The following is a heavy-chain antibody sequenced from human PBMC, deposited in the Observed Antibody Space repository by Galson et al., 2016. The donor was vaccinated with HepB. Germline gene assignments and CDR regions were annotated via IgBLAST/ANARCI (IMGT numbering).Heavy chain of an antibody. J-gene: IGHJ4*02. CDR3: ARGSSAVDATEVGLDY. CDR1: RFTFSSYA. V-gene: IGHV3-30-3*01. D-gene: IGHD6-19*01. Sequence: SLRLSCAGSRFTFSSYAVHWVRQPPGKGLEWVAAISYDGDNEYYADSLKGRYPISRDNSRNTVYLHMSSLRRDDTAVYYCARGSSAVDATEVGLDYWGQGTLVIVSS. CDR2: ISYDGDNE.